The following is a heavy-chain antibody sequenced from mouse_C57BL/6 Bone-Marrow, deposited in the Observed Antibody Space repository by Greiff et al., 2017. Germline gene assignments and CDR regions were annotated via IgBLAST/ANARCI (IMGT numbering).Heavy chain of an antibody. CDR1: GYTFPSYW. CDR2: IDPSASYT. D-gene: IGHD1-1*01. CDR3: ARPAPTVVATEAMDY. Sequence: VQLQQPGAELVRPGTSVTLSCQASGYTFPSYWMHWVKQRPGPGLEWIGVIDPSASYTNYNQKFKGKATLTVDTSSRTAYMQLSSLTSEDSAVDYCARPAPTVVATEAMDYWGQGTSVTVSS. V-gene: IGHV1-59*01. J-gene: IGHJ4*01.